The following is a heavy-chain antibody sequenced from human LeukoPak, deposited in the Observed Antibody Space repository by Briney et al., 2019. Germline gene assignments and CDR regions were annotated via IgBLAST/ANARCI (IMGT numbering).Heavy chain of an antibody. Sequence: SETLSLTCTVSGGSISSYYWSWIRQPPGKGLEWIGYIYYSGSTNYNPSLKSRVTISVDTSKNQFSLKLTSVTAADTAVYYCARFPGSAEYRHYYYMDVWGKGTTVTVSS. J-gene: IGHJ6*03. D-gene: IGHD2-15*01. V-gene: IGHV4-59*01. CDR2: IYYSGST. CDR3: ARFPGSAEYRHYYYMDV. CDR1: GGSISSYY.